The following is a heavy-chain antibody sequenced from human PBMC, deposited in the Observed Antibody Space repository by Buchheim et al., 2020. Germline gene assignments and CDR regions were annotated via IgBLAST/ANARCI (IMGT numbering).Heavy chain of an antibody. CDR1: GFTFSSYA. CDR3: ASGDEHYGMDV. V-gene: IGHV3-30-3*01. D-gene: IGHD3-10*01. CDR2: ISYDGSNK. Sequence: QVQLVESGGGVVQPGRSLRLSCAASGFTFSSYAMHWVRQAPGKGLEWVAVISYDGSNKYYADSVKGRFTISRDNSKNTLYLQMNSLRAEDTAVYYCASGDEHYGMDVWGQGTT. J-gene: IGHJ6*02.